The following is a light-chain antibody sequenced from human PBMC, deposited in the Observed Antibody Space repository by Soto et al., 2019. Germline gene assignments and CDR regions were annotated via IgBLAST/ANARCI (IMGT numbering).Light chain of an antibody. Sequence: EIVMTQSPATLSVSPGERVTFSCRASQSVSSNLAWFQQKPGQPPRLLIYGASTRATGIPARFSGSGSGTEFTLTISSLQSEDFAVYYCQQYNNWPPYTFGQGTKLEIK. CDR2: GAS. CDR1: QSVSSN. J-gene: IGKJ2*01. V-gene: IGKV3-15*01. CDR3: QQYNNWPPYT.